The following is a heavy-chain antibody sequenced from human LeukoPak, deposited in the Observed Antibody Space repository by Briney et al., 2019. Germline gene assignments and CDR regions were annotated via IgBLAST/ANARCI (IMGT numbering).Heavy chain of an antibody. CDR3: ARESWNVGYSSNPQINYGMDV. D-gene: IGHD6-13*01. V-gene: IGHV4-59*01. Sequence: PSETLSLTCTVSGGSISSYYWSWIRQPPGKGLEWIGYIYYSGSTNYNPSLKSRVTISVDTSKNQFSLKLSSVTAADTAVYYCARESWNVGYSSNPQINYGMDVWGQGTTVTVSS. CDR2: IYYSGST. J-gene: IGHJ6*02. CDR1: GGSISSYY.